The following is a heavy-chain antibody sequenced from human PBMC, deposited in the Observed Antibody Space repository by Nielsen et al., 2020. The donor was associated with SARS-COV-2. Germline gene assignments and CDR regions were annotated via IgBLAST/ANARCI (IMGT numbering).Heavy chain of an antibody. Sequence: ASVKVSCKASRYSFASYSIHWVRQAPGQSLEWMVWINAGNGNTKYSQKFQGRVTMTRDTSANTAYMELSSLSSEDTAVYYCARITPSSGWDYWGQGTLVTVSS. CDR1: RYSFASYS. D-gene: IGHD6-19*01. CDR3: ARITPSSGWDY. V-gene: IGHV1-3*01. J-gene: IGHJ4*02. CDR2: INAGNGNT.